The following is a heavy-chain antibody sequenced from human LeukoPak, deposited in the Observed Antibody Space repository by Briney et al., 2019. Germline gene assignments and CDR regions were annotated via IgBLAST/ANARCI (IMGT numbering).Heavy chain of an antibody. CDR1: GFTFDDYA. CDR2: ISWNSGSI. CDR3: AKDIQGYGIFYGMDV. V-gene: IGHV3-9*01. D-gene: IGHD3-16*01. Sequence: DPGGSLRLSCAVSGFTFDDYAMHWVRQAPGKGLEWVSGISWNSGSIGYADSVKGRFTISRDNAKNSLYLQMNSLRAEDTALYYCAKDIQGYGIFYGMDVWGQGTTVTVSS. J-gene: IGHJ6*02.